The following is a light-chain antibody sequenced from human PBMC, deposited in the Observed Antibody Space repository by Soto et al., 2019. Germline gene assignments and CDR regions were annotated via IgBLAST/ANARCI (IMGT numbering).Light chain of an antibody. CDR1: SSNIGAGYE. V-gene: IGLV1-40*01. CDR2: GNT. CDR3: QSYICSLSVLYV. J-gene: IGLJ1*01. Sequence: QSALTQPPSVSGAPWQRVTICCTGSSSNIGAGYEVHWFQQLPGTAPKLLIYGNTNRPSGVPDRFSGSKSDTSASLAITGLQPEDEADYFCQSYICSLSVLYVFGTGTRVTVL.